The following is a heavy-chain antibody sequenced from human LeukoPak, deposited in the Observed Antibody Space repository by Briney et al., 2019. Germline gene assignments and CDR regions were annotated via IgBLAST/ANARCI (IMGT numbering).Heavy chain of an antibody. V-gene: IGHV3-7*01. CDR3: ARGGGSSS. CDR2: IKPDGGAT. Sequence: PGGSLRLTCAASGFSFSNFWMSWVRQAPGKGLEWVANIKPDGGATNYVDSVKGRFTISRDNAENSLDLQMNSLRAEDTAVYYCARGGGSSSWGQGTLVTVSS. CDR1: GFSFSNFW. J-gene: IGHJ5*02. D-gene: IGHD6-6*01.